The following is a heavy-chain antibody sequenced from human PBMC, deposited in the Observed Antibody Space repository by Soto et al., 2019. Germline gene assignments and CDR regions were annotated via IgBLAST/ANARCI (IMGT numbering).Heavy chain of an antibody. CDR3: ARHLNCNYFDY. V-gene: IGHV4-59*01. J-gene: IGHJ4*02. CDR2: IYHSGTT. CDR1: GASISSYY. D-gene: IGHD2-21*01. Sequence: SETLSLTCSVSGASISSYYWSWIRQPPGKGLEWLGYIYHSGTTSYNPSLQSRVTISLDTSKNQFSLKLTSATAADTAVYYCARHLNCNYFDYWGQGTLVTVSS.